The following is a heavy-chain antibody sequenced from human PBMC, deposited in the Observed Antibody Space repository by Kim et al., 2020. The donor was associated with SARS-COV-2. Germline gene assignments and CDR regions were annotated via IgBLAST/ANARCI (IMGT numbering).Heavy chain of an antibody. CDR3: AKGLGAAIPRTRSCDY. J-gene: IGHJ4*02. V-gene: IGHV3-23*01. Sequence: SVKSRFTISRDNSKNILYLQLNSLRADATAVYYCAKGLGAAIPRTRSCDYWGQGALVTVSS. D-gene: IGHD7-27*01.